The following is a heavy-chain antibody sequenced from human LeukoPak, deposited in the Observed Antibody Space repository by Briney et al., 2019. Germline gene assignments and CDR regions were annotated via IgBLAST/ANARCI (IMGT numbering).Heavy chain of an antibody. CDR1: GFTFDDYA. CDR2: ISWNSGSI. V-gene: IGHV3-9*01. CDR3: AKDIRLRQYYDILTGSSFDY. Sequence: GRSLRLSCAASGFTFDDYAMHWVRQAPGKGLEWASGISWNSGSIGYADSVRGRFTISRDNAKNSLYLQMNSLRAEDTASYYCAKDIRLRQYYDILTGSSFDYWGQGTLVTVSS. D-gene: IGHD3-9*01. J-gene: IGHJ4*02.